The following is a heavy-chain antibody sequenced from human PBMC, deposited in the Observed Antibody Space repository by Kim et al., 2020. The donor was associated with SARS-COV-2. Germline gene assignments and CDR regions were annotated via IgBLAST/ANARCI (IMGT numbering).Heavy chain of an antibody. V-gene: IGHV1-2*02. Sequence: ASVKVSCRISGYTFTDYYLQWLRQAPGQGLEWMGWIDPNSGATNYAQKFQGRVTMTRDTSISTIYMGLSSLRSDDTAMYYCARDPGLQDFDYCGQGTLVTVSS. CDR2: IDPNSGAT. J-gene: IGHJ4*02. CDR1: GYTFTDYY. CDR3: ARDPGLQDFDY. D-gene: IGHD4-4*01.